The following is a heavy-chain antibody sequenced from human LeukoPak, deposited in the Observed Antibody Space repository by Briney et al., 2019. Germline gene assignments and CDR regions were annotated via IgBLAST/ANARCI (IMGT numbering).Heavy chain of an antibody. CDR1: GFTFTSSA. CDR3: ARVAARPYNWFDP. CDR2: IVVGSGNT. J-gene: IGHJ5*02. V-gene: IGHV1-58*02. Sequence: VASVKVSCKASGFTFTSSAMPWVRQARGQRLEWIGWIVVGSGNTNYAQKFQERVTITRDMSTSTAYMELSRLRSDDTAVYYCARVAARPYNWFDPWGQGTLVTVSS. D-gene: IGHD6-6*01.